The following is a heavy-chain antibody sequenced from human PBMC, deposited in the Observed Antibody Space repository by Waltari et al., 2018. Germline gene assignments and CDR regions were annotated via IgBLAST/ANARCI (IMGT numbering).Heavy chain of an antibody. V-gene: IGHV3-7*01. CDR2: IKQDGSGK. Sequence: EVQLVESGGGLVQPGGSLRLSCAASGFTFSSYWMSWVRQAPGKGVELVANIKQDGSGKYYVDSVKGRFTISRDNAKNSLYLQMNSLRAEDTAVYYCARHDITMIAHDAFDIWGQGTMVTVSS. CDR1: GFTFSSYW. J-gene: IGHJ3*02. D-gene: IGHD3-22*01. CDR3: ARHDITMIAHDAFDI.